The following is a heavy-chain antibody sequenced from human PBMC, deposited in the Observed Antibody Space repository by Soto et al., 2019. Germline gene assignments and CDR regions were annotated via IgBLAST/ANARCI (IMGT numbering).Heavy chain of an antibody. D-gene: IGHD3-16*01. V-gene: IGHV3-48*01. CDR3: ARGPGGDD. Sequence: EEQLVESGGGLVQPGGSLRLSCLASGFTFRTYTMSWVRQAPGKGLEWVSNIGGGGGYIQYADSVRGRFTISRDNDKNSLYLQMNSLRAEDTAVYYCARGPGGDDWGQGTLVTVSS. CDR1: GFTFRTYT. J-gene: IGHJ4*02. CDR2: IGGGGGYI.